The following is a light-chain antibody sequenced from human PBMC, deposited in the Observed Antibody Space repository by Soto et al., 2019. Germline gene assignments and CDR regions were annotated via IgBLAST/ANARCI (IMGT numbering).Light chain of an antibody. CDR1: QSVSSYY. CDR3: QQYHSSPQPIT. CDR2: GAS. J-gene: IGKJ5*01. V-gene: IGKV3-20*01. Sequence: EIVLTQSPGTLSLSPGERATLSCRASQSVSSYYLAWYQQKPGQAPRLLIYGASSRATGIPDRFSGSGSGTDFPFTISRREPEDFAVYYCQQYHSSPQPITFGQGTQLEIK.